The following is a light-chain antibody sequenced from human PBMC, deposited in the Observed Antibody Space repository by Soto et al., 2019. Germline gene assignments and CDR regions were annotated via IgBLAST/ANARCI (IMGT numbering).Light chain of an antibody. CDR2: RAS. Sequence: IVMTQSPATLSVSPGERATLSCRASQNIYSNVAWYQQRPGQAPRLLIYRASTRAPGIPARFSGSGSGTEFTLTISRLEPEDFAVYYCQQYDNSPITFGQGTRLEIK. CDR3: QQYDNSPIT. CDR1: QNIYSN. J-gene: IGKJ5*01. V-gene: IGKV3-15*01.